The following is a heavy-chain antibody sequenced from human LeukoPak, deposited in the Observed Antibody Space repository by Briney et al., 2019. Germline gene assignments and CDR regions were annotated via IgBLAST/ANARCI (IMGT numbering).Heavy chain of an antibody. D-gene: IGHD6-6*01. Sequence: SEALSLTCAVYGGSFSGYYWSWIRQPPGKGLEWIGEINHSGSTNYNPSLKSRVTISVDTSKNQFSLKLSSVTAADTAVYYCARGGSSIAAPYYFDYWGQGTLVTVSS. CDR1: GGSFSGYY. V-gene: IGHV4-34*01. CDR2: INHSGST. CDR3: ARGGSSIAAPYYFDY. J-gene: IGHJ4*02.